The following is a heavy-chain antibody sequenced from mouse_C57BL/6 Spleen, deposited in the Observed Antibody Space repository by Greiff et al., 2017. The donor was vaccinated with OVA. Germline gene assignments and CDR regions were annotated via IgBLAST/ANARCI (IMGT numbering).Heavy chain of an antibody. CDR1: GYSITSGYY. V-gene: IGHV3-6*01. CDR2: IRYDGST. Sequence: EVKLVESGPGLVKPSPSLSLTCSVTGYSITSGYYWNWIRQFPRNQLEWMGYIRYDGSTNYNPSLQNRISITRDTSKNQFVLKLNSVTTEDTAAYYCAGGMYYYGSHWYFDVWGTGTTVTVSS. CDR3: AGGMYYYGSHWYFDV. D-gene: IGHD1-1*01. J-gene: IGHJ1*03.